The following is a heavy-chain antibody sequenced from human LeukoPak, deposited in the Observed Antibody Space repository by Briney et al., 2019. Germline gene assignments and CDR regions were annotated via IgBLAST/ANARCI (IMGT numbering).Heavy chain of an antibody. D-gene: IGHD6-13*01. J-gene: IGHJ5*01. CDR2: ISSSSFYT. CDR3: ARDRSSSSWFDS. CDR1: GFTFSDYY. V-gene: IGHV3-11*05. Sequence: GGSLRLSCAASGFTFSDYYMSWIRQAPGKGLEWVSYISSSSFYTKYADSVKGRFTISIDNSKKSLYLPMKRLRAHDTAVYYCARDRSSSSWFDSWGQGTRVTVSS.